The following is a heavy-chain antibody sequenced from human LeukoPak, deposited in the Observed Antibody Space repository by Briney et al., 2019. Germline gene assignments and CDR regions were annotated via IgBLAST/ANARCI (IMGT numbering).Heavy chain of an antibody. J-gene: IGHJ5*02. D-gene: IGHD3-3*01. CDR2: IYAGDST. Sequence: PGGSLRLSCAASGFTVSSSYISWVRQAPGKGLEWVSVIYAGDSTYYADSVKGRFIISRDNSKNTVYLQMDSLRAEDTAAYYCARSYTHYDFWSGYTYQNYFDPWGQGTLVTVSS. CDR3: ARSYTHYDFWSGYTYQNYFDP. CDR1: GFTVSSSY. V-gene: IGHV3-53*01.